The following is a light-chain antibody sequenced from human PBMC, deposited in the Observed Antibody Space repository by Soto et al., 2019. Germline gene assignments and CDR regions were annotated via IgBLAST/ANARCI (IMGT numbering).Light chain of an antibody. Sequence: DIQMTQSPSSQSASVGDRVTITCRASQYINSYLNWYQQKPGKAPKLLIYAASSLQSGVPSRFIGSGSETDFTLTISSLQPDDFATYYCQQSFSTPRTFGQGTRLDI. J-gene: IGKJ1*01. CDR2: AAS. V-gene: IGKV1-39*01. CDR1: QYINSY. CDR3: QQSFSTPRT.